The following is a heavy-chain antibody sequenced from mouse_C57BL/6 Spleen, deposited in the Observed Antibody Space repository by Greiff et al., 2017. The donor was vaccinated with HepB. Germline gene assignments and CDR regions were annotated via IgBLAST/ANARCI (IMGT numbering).Heavy chain of an antibody. CDR1: GFSLTSYG. CDR2: IWSGGST. V-gene: IGHV2-2*01. Sequence: QVQLKESGPGLVQPSQSLSITCTVSGFSLTSYGVHWVRQSPGKGLEWLGVIWSGGSTDYNAAFISRLSISKDNSKSQVFFKMNSLQADDTAIYYCARNGVLRYPPWFFDVWGTGTTVTVSS. J-gene: IGHJ1*03. CDR3: ARNGVLRYPPWFFDV. D-gene: IGHD1-1*01.